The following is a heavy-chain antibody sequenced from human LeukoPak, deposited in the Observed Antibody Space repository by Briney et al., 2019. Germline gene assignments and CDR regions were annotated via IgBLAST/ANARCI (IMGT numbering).Heavy chain of an antibody. CDR2: ISSGSSYI. D-gene: IGHD6-19*01. CDR1: GFTFSSYS. Sequence: GGSLRLSCAASGFTFSSYSMNWVRQAPGKGLEWVSSISSGSSYIYYADSVKGRFTISRDNAKNSLYLQMNSLRAEDTAVYYCARKAYSSGWYYFDYWGQGTLVTVSS. V-gene: IGHV3-21*01. CDR3: ARKAYSSGWYYFDY. J-gene: IGHJ4*02.